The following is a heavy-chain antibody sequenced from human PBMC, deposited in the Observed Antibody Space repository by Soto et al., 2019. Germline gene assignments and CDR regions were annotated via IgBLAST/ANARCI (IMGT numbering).Heavy chain of an antibody. Sequence: PSGTISLTCAVYGGSVSGYYWSGIRQHPGKGLEWIGEINHSGSTNYNPSLKSRVTISVDTSKNQFSLKLSFVTATDTAVYYCARAGNQILLFRKGRYFDYWGQGTLVTVPS. V-gene: IGHV4-34*01. CDR2: INHSGST. D-gene: IGHD3-10*01. CDR1: GGSVSGYY. CDR3: ARAGNQILLFRKGRYFDY. J-gene: IGHJ4*02.